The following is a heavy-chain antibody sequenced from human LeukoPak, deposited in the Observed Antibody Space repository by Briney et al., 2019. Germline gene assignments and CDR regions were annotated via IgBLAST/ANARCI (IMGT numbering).Heavy chain of an antibody. CDR2: INPNSGGT. V-gene: IGHV1-2*02. Sequence: ASVKVSCKAFGYTFTGYYMHWARQAPGQGLEWMGWINPNSGGTNYAQKFQGRVTMTRDTSISTAYMELSRLRSDDTAVYYCARDLYVVVPAAYYYYGMDVWGQGTTVTVSS. J-gene: IGHJ6*02. CDR1: GYTFTGYY. D-gene: IGHD2-2*01. CDR3: ARDLYVVVPAAYYYYGMDV.